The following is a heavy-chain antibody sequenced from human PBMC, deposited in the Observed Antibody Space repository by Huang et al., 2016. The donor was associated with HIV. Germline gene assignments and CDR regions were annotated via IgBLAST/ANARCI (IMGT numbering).Heavy chain of an antibody. J-gene: IGHJ4*02. CDR1: GYSVSSYW. CDR2: ILPDDSDT. CDR3: ARRFSSSSGYFDY. Sequence: VQLVQSGAEVKKPGESLKISCKGSGYSVSSYWIAWVRQMPGKGLEWMGIILPDDSDTTYSPSCEGQVTISADKSIGTAYLQWSSLKASDTAMYYCARRFSSSSGYFDYWGQGSLVTVPS. D-gene: IGHD6-6*01. V-gene: IGHV5-51*01.